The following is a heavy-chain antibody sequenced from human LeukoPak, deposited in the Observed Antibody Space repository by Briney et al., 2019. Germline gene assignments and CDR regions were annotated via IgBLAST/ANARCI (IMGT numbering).Heavy chain of an antibody. J-gene: IGHJ4*02. CDR2: INTKSKSI. Sequence: PGGSLRLSRAASGFTFNTYTMNWVRQAPGKGLEWLSFINTKSKSIYYADSVKGRFTISRDNAKNSLYLQMNSLRAEDTALYYCVRDQNWAFDYWGQGTLVTVPS. CDR3: VRDQNWAFDY. CDR1: GFTFNTYT. V-gene: IGHV3-48*01. D-gene: IGHD7-27*01.